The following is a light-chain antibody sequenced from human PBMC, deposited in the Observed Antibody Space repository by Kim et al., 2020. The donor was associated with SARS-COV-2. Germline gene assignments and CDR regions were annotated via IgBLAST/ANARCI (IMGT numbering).Light chain of an antibody. CDR2: GVD. CDR1: SSDVGSNKF. Sequence: QSVLTQPPSASGSPGQSVTISCTGSSSDVGSNKFVSWYRHHPGKAPQLLIYGVDKRPSGVPDRFSGSKSGSTASLTVSGLQAEDEADYYCSSYAGTNLVFGGGTQLTVL. CDR3: SSYAGTNLV. J-gene: IGLJ3*02. V-gene: IGLV2-8*01.